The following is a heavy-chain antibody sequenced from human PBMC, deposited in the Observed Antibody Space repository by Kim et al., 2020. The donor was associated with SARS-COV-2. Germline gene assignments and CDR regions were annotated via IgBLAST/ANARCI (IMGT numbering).Heavy chain of an antibody. D-gene: IGHD6-19*01. J-gene: IGHJ4*02. CDR1: GYTFTSYA. V-gene: IGHV1-3*01. CDR3: ARSIAVAGNPPFDY. Sequence: ASVKVSCKASGYTFTSYAMHWVRQAPGQRLEWMGWINAGNGNTKYSQKFQGRVTITRDTSASTAYMELSSLRSEDTAVYYCARSIAVAGNPPFDYWGQGTLVTVSS. CDR2: INAGNGNT.